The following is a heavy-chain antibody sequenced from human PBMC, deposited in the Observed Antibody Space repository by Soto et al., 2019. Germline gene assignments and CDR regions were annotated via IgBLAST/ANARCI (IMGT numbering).Heavy chain of an antibody. CDR1: ALILRPCG. V-gene: IGHV3-33*01. J-gene: IGHJ5*02. Sequence: LSRTASALILRPCGMHWVRQALGKGLEWVAVIWYDGSNKYYADSVKGRFTISRDNSKNTLYLQMNSLRAEDTAVYYCARASNSWFAPWCQGT. CDR3: ARASNSWFAP. CDR2: IWYDGSNK. D-gene: IGHD2-2*01.